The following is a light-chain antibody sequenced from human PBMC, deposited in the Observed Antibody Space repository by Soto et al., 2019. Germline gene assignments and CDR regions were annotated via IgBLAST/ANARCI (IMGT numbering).Light chain of an antibody. CDR3: QQYNSYSEA. V-gene: IGKV1-5*01. J-gene: IGKJ1*01. CDR2: DAS. Sequence: IQITQYASTLSATVGDRVTITCRASHSISSCLAWYQQKPGKAPKLLIYDASSLESGVPSRFSGSGSGTEFTLTISSLQPDDFATYYCQQYNSYSEAFGQGTKVDI. CDR1: HSISSC.